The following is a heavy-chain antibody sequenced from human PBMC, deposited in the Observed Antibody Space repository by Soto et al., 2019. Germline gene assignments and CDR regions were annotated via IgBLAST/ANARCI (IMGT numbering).Heavy chain of an antibody. CDR1: GFTFGIYA. CDR3: AKDLRSYYYFDF. Sequence: EVQLLESGGDLVQPGGSLRLSCAASGFTFGIYARTWVRQAPGKGLEWVSTISATGGSTFYADSVKSRFTISRANSKTTLYLQMNSLRAEDTAIYYCAKDLRSYYYFDFWGQGTLVTVSS. J-gene: IGHJ4*02. CDR2: ISATGGST. V-gene: IGHV3-23*01. D-gene: IGHD1-26*01.